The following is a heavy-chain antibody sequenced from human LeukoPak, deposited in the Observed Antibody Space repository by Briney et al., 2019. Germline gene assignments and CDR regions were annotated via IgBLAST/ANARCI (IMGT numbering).Heavy chain of an antibody. V-gene: IGHV3-30-3*01. D-gene: IGHD3-16*01. CDR3: VTNSWPIGMDV. CDR1: GFSFSSNA. J-gene: IGHJ6*02. Sequence: GGSLRLSCAASGFSFSSNAMHWVRQAPGKGLEWVAVISYDGTNKYYADSVKGRFTTSRDNARNTLYLQMNSLRDDDTAVYYCVTNSWPIGMDVWGQGATVTVSS. CDR2: ISYDGTNK.